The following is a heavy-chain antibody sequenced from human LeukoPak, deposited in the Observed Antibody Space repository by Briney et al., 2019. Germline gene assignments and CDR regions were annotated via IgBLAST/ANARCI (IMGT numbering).Heavy chain of an antibody. Sequence: PGGSLRLSCAASGFTFNNYWMSWVRQAPGKGLEWVANIKQDGIEKYYVDSVKGRFTISRDNAKNSLYLQMNSLRAEDTAIYYCARDGAFIGPHWWFDLWGRGTLVTVSS. V-gene: IGHV3-7*01. CDR2: IKQDGIEK. CDR1: GFTFNNYW. D-gene: IGHD3-16*01. J-gene: IGHJ2*01. CDR3: ARDGAFIGPHWWFDL.